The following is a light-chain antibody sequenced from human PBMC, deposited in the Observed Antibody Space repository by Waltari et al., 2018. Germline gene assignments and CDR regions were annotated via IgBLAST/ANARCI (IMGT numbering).Light chain of an antibody. J-gene: IGKJ1*01. V-gene: IGKV2-40*01. Sequence: DIVMTQTPLSLPVTLGEPASISCRSSQSLLDSEDGNTYLEWYLQKPCQSQQLLIYEVSNRASGVPDRFSGSGSDTDFTLKISRVEAEDVGVYYCMQALEFPWTFGQGTKVEIK. CDR1: QSLLDSEDGNTY. CDR3: MQALEFPWT. CDR2: EVS.